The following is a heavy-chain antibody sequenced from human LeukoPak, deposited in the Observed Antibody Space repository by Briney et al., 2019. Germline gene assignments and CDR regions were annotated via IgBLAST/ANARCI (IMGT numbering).Heavy chain of an antibody. Sequence: PSQTLSLTCTVSGGSVSSGGYYWSWIRQHPGKGLEWIVYIYYSGSTYYNPSLKSRVTISVDTSKNQFSLKLSSVTAADTAVYYCARGYDSSDINWFDPWGQGTLVTVSS. CDR1: GGSVSSGGYY. J-gene: IGHJ5*02. CDR3: ARGYDSSDINWFDP. D-gene: IGHD3-22*01. V-gene: IGHV4-31*03. CDR2: IYYSGST.